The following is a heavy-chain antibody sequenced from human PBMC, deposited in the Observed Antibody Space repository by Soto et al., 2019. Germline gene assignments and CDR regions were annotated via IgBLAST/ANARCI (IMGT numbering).Heavy chain of an antibody. CDR1: GGSFSGYQ. CDR2: INDSGDI. D-gene: IGHD3-10*01. V-gene: IGHV4-34*01. J-gene: IGHJ6*03. CDR3: ARGLILWFGELSRRGGYYYYMDV. Sequence: QVQLQQSAAGLLKPSETLSLTCAVYGGSFSGYQWSWIRQTPGKGLEWIGGINDSGDINYNPSLKSRVTILVDSPKKQISLRLSSVTAADTAVYYCARGLILWFGELSRRGGYYYYMDVWGKGTTVTVSS.